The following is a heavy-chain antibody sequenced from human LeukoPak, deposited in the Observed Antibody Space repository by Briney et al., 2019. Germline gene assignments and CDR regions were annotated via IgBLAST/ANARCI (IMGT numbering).Heavy chain of an antibody. CDR2: THSTGST. J-gene: IGHJ4*02. V-gene: IGHV4-61*01. CDR1: GYSINSGYY. CDR3: ARVTDWNDLDY. Sequence: SETLSLTCTVSGYSINSGYYWSWIRQPPGKTLEGIGYTHSTGSTNYNPSLKSRVTLSVDTSRNQFYLNLNSVTPADTAVYYCARVTDWNDLDYWGQGTLVTVSS. D-gene: IGHD1-1*01.